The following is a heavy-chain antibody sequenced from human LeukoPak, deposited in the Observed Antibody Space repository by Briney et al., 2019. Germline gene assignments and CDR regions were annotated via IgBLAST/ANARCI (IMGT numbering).Heavy chain of an antibody. J-gene: IGHJ4*02. CDR1: GFTFSSYS. CDR3: ARDIHTPDPDYYYDSSGYGSFDY. Sequence: GGSLRLSCAASGFTFSSYSMNWVRQAPGKGLEWVSSISSSSSYIYYADSVKGRFTISRDNAKNSLYLQMNSLRAEDTAVYYCARDIHTPDPDYYYDSSGYGSFDYWGQGTLVTVSS. CDR2: ISSSSSYI. V-gene: IGHV3-21*01. D-gene: IGHD3-22*01.